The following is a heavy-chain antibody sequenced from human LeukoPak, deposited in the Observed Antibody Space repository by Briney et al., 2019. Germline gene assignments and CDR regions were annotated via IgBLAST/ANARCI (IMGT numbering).Heavy chain of an antibody. CDR1: GFTFTDYY. CDR2: ISSSGGNI. Sequence: GGSLRLSCAASGFTFTDYYMSCIRQTPGKGLEWVSYISSSGGNIYNADSLRGRFTTSKENARNSLFMQIYRLRADNTALYYGAGEARCYMAFQIWGQGTMVTVS. D-gene: IGHD3-10*01. V-gene: IGHV3-11*01. CDR3: AGEARCYMAFQI. J-gene: IGHJ3*02.